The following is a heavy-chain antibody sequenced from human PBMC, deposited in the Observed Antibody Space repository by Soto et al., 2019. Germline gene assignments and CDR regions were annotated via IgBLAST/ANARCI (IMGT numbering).Heavy chain of an antibody. CDR2: MNPNSGNT. CDR3: ARVTNTAAAGNNWFDP. CDR1: GYTFNSYD. Sequence: ASVKVSCKASGYTFNSYDINWVRQATGQGLEWMGWMNPNSGNTGYAQKFQGRVTMTRNTSISTAYMELSSLRSEDTAVYYCARVTNTAAAGNNWFDPWGQGTLVTVSS. V-gene: IGHV1-8*01. D-gene: IGHD6-13*01. J-gene: IGHJ5*02.